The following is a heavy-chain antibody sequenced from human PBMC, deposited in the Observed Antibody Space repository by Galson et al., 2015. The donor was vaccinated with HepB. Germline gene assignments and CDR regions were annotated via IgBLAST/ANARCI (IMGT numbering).Heavy chain of an antibody. J-gene: IGHJ6*02. CDR2: ISSSSTTI. D-gene: IGHD6-19*01. V-gene: IGHV3-48*02. CDR1: TFIFSTYS. CDR3: ARDRLGYYDMDV. Sequence: SLRLSCAASTFIFSTYSMDWVRQAPGKGLEWVSYISSSSTTIYYADSVKGRFTISRDNAKNSLYLQMNSLRDEDTAVYYCARDRLGYYDMDVWGQGTTVTVSS.